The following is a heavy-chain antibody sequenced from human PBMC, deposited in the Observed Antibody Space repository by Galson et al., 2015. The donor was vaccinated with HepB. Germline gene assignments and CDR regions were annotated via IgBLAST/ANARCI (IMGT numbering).Heavy chain of an antibody. V-gene: IGHV1-18*01. CDR1: GYTFTSYG. CDR3: ARVYSGSYSDAFDI. Sequence: SVKVSCKASGYTFTSYGISWVRQAPGQGLEWMEWISAYNGNTNYAQKLQGRVTMTTDTSTSTAYMELRSLRSDDTAVYYCARVYSGSYSDAFDIWGQGTMVTVSS. CDR2: ISAYNGNT. D-gene: IGHD1-26*01. J-gene: IGHJ3*02.